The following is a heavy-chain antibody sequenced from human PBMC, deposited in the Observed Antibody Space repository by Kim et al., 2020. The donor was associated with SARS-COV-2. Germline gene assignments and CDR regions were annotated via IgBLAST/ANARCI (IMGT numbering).Heavy chain of an antibody. Sequence: GGSLRLSCAASGFTFSSYCMHWVHQAPGKGLEWVAVISYDGSNKYYADSVKGRFTISRDNSKNTLYLQMNSLRAEDTAVYYCAKVLSHSSGWDYWGQGTL. CDR2: ISYDGSNK. CDR3: AKVLSHSSGWDY. J-gene: IGHJ4*02. V-gene: IGHV3-30*18. D-gene: IGHD6-19*01. CDR1: GFTFSSYC.